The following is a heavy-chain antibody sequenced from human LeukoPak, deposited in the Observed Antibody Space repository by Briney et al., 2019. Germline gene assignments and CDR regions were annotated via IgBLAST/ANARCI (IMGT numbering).Heavy chain of an antibody. Sequence: GGSLKLSCAASGFTFSGSAMHWVRQASGKGLEWVGRIRSKANSYATAYAASVKGGFTISRDDSKNTAYLQMNSLKTEDTAVYYCTRSDTTFDYWGQGTLVTVSS. CDR2: IRSKANSYAT. D-gene: IGHD1-1*01. V-gene: IGHV3-73*01. CDR1: GFTFSGSA. CDR3: TRSDTTFDY. J-gene: IGHJ4*02.